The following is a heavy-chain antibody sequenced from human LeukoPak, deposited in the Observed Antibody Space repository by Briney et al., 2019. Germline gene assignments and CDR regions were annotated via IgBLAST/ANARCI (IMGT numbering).Heavy chain of an antibody. J-gene: IGHJ3*02. D-gene: IGHD1-26*01. V-gene: IGHV1-2*02. CDR3: ARDPYSGSYYWRTEAALGAFDI. CDR2: INPNSGGT. CDR1: GYTFTGYY. Sequence: ASVKVSCKASGYTFTGYYMHWVRQAPGQGLEWMGWINPNSGGTNYAQKFQGRVTMTRDTSISTAYMELSRLRSDDTAVYYCARDPYSGSYYWRTEAALGAFDIWGQGTMVTVSS.